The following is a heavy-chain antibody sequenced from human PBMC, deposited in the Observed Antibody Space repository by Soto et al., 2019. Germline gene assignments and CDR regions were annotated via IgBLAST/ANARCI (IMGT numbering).Heavy chain of an antibody. V-gene: IGHV4-34*01. CDR3: ARGSGIVALPGELEDVNYDY. CDR1: GQSFSGHS. J-gene: IGHJ4*02. Sequence: QVQLQQWGAGLVKPSETLSLSCAVYGQSFSGHSWAWIRQPPGKGLEWIGEINESGSTYYNPSLKSRVTISTDTSKNQFSLKLSSVSAADTAAYFCARGSGIVALPGELEDVNYDYWGQGTLVNVPS. CDR2: INESGST. D-gene: IGHD1-1*01.